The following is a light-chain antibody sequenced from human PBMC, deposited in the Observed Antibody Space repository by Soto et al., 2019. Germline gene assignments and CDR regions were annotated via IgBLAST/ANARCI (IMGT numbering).Light chain of an antibody. CDR2: EVS. CDR3: SSYAGSNNFGV. Sequence: QSALTQPPSASGSPGQSVTISCTGTSIDVGASNYVSWYQQHPGKAPKLMISEVSKRPSGVPDRFSGSKSGNTSSLTVSGLQAEDEADYYCSSYAGSNNFGVFGTGTKLTVL. J-gene: IGLJ1*01. CDR1: SIDVGASNY. V-gene: IGLV2-8*01.